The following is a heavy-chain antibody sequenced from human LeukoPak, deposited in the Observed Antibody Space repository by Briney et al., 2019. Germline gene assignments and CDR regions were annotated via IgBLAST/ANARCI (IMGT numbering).Heavy chain of an antibody. Sequence: PGGSLRLSCAASGFTFDDYAMPWVRQAPGKGLEWVANIKQDGSEKYYVDSVKGRFTISRDNAKNSLYLQMNSLRAEDTAVYYCARDLGGSSDYWGQGTLVTVSS. J-gene: IGHJ4*02. D-gene: IGHD2-15*01. CDR3: ARDLGGSSDY. CDR2: IKQDGSEK. CDR1: GFTFDDYA. V-gene: IGHV3-7*01.